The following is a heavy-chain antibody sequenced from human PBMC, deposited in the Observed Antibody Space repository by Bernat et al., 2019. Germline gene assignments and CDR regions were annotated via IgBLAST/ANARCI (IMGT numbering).Heavy chain of an antibody. CDR3: ARGESWSAAGNFDY. D-gene: IGHD6-13*01. V-gene: IGHV4-39*01. CDR2: IYYSGST. J-gene: IGHJ4*02. Sequence: QLQLQESGSGLVKPSQTLSLTCAVSGGSISSSSYYWGWIRQPPGKGLEWIGSIYYSGSTYYNPSLKSRVTISVDTSKNQFSLKLSSVTAADTAVYYCARGESWSAAGNFDYWGQGTLVTVSS. CDR1: GGSISSSSYY.